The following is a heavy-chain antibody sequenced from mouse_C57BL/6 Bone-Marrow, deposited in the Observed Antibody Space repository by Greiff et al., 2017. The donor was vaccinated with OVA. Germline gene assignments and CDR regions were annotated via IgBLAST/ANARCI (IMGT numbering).Heavy chain of an antibody. CDR1: GYTFTSYW. V-gene: IGHV1-69*01. CDR3: ARGLRLRTFDY. Sequence: VQLQQPGAELVMPGASVKLSCKASGYTFTSYWMHWVKQRPGQGLAWIGELDPSDSYTNYNQKFKGKSTLTVDKSSSTAYMQRSSLTSEDSAVYYCARGLRLRTFDYWGQGTTLTVSS. CDR2: LDPSDSYT. J-gene: IGHJ2*01. D-gene: IGHD3-2*02.